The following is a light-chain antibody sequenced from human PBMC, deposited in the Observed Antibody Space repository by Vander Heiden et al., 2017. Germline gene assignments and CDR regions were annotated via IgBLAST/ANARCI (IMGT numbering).Light chain of an antibody. Sequence: EIVSPQSPGPLSLSTVEIATLSCRARHSDISSYLAWYQQKPGQAPRHLIYGASSRATGIPGRFSGSGSGTDFTLTISRLEPEDFALYYCQQYGSFFGGGTKVEIK. CDR1: HSDISSY. CDR3: QQYGSF. CDR2: GAS. J-gene: IGKJ4*01. V-gene: IGKV3-20*01.